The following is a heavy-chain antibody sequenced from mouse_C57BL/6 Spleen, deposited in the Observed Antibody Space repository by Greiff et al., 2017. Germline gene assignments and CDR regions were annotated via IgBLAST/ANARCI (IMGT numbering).Heavy chain of an antibody. D-gene: IGHD1-2*01. CDR3: ARSAPHSAWFAY. Sequence: VKLMESGAELVRPGTSVKVSCKASGYAFTNYLIEWVKQRPGQGLEWIGVINPGSGGTNYNEKFKGKATLTADKSSSTAYMQLSSLTSEDSAVYFCARSAPHSAWFAYWGQGTLVTVSA. J-gene: IGHJ3*01. CDR2: INPGSGGT. V-gene: IGHV1-54*01. CDR1: GYAFTNYL.